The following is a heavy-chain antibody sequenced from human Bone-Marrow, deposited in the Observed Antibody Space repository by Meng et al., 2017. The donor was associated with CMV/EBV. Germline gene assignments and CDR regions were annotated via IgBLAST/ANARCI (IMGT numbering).Heavy chain of an antibody. J-gene: IGHJ4*02. D-gene: IGHD5-24*01. CDR2: ISYDGSNK. V-gene: IGHV3-30-3*01. CDR1: GFTFSSYA. CDR3: AKEMAHARPFDH. Sequence: LSLTCAASGFTFSSYAMHWVRQAPGKGLEWVAVISYDGSNKYYADSVKGRFTISRDNLRSMMYLQMNSLRVEDTAVYYCAKEMAHARPFDHWGQGTLVTVSS.